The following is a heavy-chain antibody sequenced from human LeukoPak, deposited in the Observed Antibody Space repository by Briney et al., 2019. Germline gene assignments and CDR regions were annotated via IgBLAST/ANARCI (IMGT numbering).Heavy chain of an antibody. D-gene: IGHD2-8*01. V-gene: IGHV3-23*01. CDR1: GFTLSKYA. Sequence: GGSLRLSCAASGFTLSKYAMSWVRQAPGKGLEWVSAISGSGGSTYYADSVKGRFTISRDNSKNTLYLQMNSLRAEDTAVYYCAKVQQDCTNGVCYEYYFDYWGQGTLVTVSS. J-gene: IGHJ4*02. CDR2: ISGSGGST. CDR3: AKVQQDCTNGVCYEYYFDY.